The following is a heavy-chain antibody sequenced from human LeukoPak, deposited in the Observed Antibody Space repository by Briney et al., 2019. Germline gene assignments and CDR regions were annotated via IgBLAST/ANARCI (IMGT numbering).Heavy chain of an antibody. V-gene: IGHV3-64*02. CDR3: ARVGPATAFDY. CDR1: GFTLSSFS. CDR2: INYKGGTT. J-gene: IGHJ4*02. Sequence: GGSLRLSCAASGFTLSSFSMHWVRQSPGRGLEYVSAINYKGGTTYYADSVKDRFTISRDNSRNTLYLQMASLRDEDMGVYYCARVGPATAFDYWGQGTQVTVSS.